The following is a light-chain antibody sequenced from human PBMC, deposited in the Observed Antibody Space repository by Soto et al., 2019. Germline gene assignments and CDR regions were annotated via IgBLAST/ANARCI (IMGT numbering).Light chain of an antibody. CDR3: QHRGDWST. V-gene: IGKV3-11*01. Sequence: IVLTQSPGTLSLSPGERVTLSCRASQSVSNSLAWFQQKPGQAPRLLIYDASSRATGIPARFSGSGSGTDFTLTISSLDPEDFAVYYCQHRGDWSTFGQGTRLEIK. CDR1: QSVSNS. J-gene: IGKJ5*01. CDR2: DAS.